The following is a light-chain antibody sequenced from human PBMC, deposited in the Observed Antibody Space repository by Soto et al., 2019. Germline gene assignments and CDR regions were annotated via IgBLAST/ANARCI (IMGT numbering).Light chain of an antibody. J-gene: IGLJ1*01. Sequence: QSALTQPASVSGSPGQSITISCTGTSSDVGGYNYVSWYQQHPGKAPKLMIYEVSNRPSGVSNRFSGSKSGNTASLTISGLQAEDEADYYCSSYTSSSTYVFGPGTKVTVL. V-gene: IGLV2-14*01. CDR2: EVS. CDR3: SSYTSSSTYV. CDR1: SSDVGGYNY.